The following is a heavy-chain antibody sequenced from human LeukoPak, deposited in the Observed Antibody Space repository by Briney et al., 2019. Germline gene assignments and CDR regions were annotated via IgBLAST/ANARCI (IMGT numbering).Heavy chain of an antibody. Sequence: SETLSLTCTVSGGSIRGYYWNWIRQPAGKGLEWIGRIYSSGITDYIPSLKSRVTMSVDTSKNQFSLKLSSVTAADTAVYYCARRETGEPFDIWGQGTMVTVSS. D-gene: IGHD3-16*01. CDR3: ARRETGEPFDI. V-gene: IGHV4-4*07. CDR1: GGSIRGYY. CDR2: IYSSGIT. J-gene: IGHJ3*02.